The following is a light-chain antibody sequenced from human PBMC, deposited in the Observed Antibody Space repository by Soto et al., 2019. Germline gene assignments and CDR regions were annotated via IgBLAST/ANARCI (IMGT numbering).Light chain of an antibody. CDR2: GAS. CDR1: QSVSSW. CDR3: QQYNYYPYT. J-gene: IGKJ2*01. Sequence: DIQMTQSPSTLSASVGDTITITCRASQSVSSWLAWYHQKPGQAPKLLIYGASSLESGVPARFSGSGSGTEFSLTTTSLQPDDFATYYCQQYNYYPYTFGGGTKLEIK. V-gene: IGKV1-5*01.